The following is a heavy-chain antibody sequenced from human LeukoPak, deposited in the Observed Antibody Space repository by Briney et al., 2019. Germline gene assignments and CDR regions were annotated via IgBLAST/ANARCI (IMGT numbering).Heavy chain of an antibody. Sequence: GGSLRLSCVASGFTFSSYWMTWVRHVPGKGLEWVANIKQDGGEKYYVDSVKGRFTISRDNAKNSLSLQMNSLRAEDTAVYYCARDGPGGSWPYWGQGTLVTVSS. D-gene: IGHD6-13*01. V-gene: IGHV3-7*01. CDR3: ARDGPGGSWPY. CDR1: GFTFSSYW. J-gene: IGHJ4*02. CDR2: IKQDGGEK.